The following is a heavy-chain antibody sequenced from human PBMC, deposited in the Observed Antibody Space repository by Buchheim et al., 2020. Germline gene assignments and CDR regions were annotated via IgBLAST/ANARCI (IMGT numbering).Heavy chain of an antibody. V-gene: IGHV3-23*01. Sequence: EVGLLESGGSLAQPGGSLILSCAASGFTFTSYLMMWVRQGPGKGLECVSTINGRGDNTYYADSVKGRFIISRDTSRNTTYLRMDSLRVEDTAIYYCAKVGSSAYFFESWGRGTL. CDR2: INGRGDNT. CDR1: GFTFTSYL. J-gene: IGHJ4*02. CDR3: AKVGSSAYFFES.